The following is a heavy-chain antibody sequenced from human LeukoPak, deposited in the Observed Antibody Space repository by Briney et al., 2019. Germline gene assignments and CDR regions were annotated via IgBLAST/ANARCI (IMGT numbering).Heavy chain of an antibody. V-gene: IGHV3-15*01. D-gene: IGHD3-10*01. Sequence: GGSLRLSCAASGFSFSNAWMSWVRQAPGKGLEWVGRIKSKTDGGTTDYAAPVKGRFTISRDDSKNTLYLHMNSLKTEDTAVYYCTTPPEAGSGSYRIFSYWGQGALVTVSS. CDR1: GFSFSNAW. CDR3: TTPPEAGSGSYRIFSY. J-gene: IGHJ4*02. CDR2: IKSKTDGGTT.